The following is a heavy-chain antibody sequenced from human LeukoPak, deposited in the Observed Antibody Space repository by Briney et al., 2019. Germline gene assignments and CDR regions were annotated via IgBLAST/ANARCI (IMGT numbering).Heavy chain of an antibody. J-gene: IGHJ5*02. CDR3: AREKVEGANWFDP. CDR2: INSNSGGT. V-gene: IGHV1-2*02. D-gene: IGHD2-15*01. Sequence: GASVKVSCKASGYTFTGYYMHWVRQAPGQGLEWMGWINSNSGGTNYAQKFQGRVTMTRDTSISTVYMELSRLRSDDTAVYYCAREKVEGANWFDPWGQGTLVIVFS. CDR1: GYTFTGYY.